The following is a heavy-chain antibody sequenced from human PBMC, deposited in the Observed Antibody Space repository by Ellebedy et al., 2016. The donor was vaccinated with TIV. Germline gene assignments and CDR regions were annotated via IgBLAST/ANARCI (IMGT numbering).Heavy chain of an antibody. CDR1: GGSISSYY. Sequence: SETLSLXXTVSGGSISSYYWSWIWQPPGKGLEWIGYIYYSGSTNYNPSLKSRVTISVDTSKNQFSLKLSSVTAADTAVYYCARVKNGDYVLYADWYFDLWGRGTLVTVSS. V-gene: IGHV4-59*13. CDR2: IYYSGST. J-gene: IGHJ2*01. D-gene: IGHD4-17*01. CDR3: ARVKNGDYVLYADWYFDL.